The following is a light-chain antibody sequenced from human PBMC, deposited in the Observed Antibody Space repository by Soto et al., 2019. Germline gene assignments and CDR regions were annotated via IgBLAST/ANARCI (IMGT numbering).Light chain of an antibody. CDR3: QQYGSSPYT. V-gene: IGKV3-20*01. Sequence: EIVLTQSPDTLSLSPGERATLSCRASQSVSSNYLAWYQQKPGQAPRLLIYGASSRATGIPDRFSGGVSGTDFALIISRLEPEDFAVYYCQQYGSSPYTFGQGTKLDIK. CDR1: QSVSSNY. CDR2: GAS. J-gene: IGKJ2*01.